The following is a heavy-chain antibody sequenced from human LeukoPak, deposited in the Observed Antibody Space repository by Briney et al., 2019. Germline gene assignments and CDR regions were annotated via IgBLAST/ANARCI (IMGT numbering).Heavy chain of an antibody. D-gene: IGHD3-9*01. J-gene: IGHJ4*02. CDR2: IDHDGINT. CDR1: GFTFSTYW. V-gene: IGHV3-74*01. CDR3: ARVRYFDWLGPFDY. Sequence: GGSLRLSCAASGFTFSTYWMHWVRQAPGKGLVWVSRIDHDGINTYYADSVKGRFTISRDNAKNTLYLRMNSLRAEDTAVYYCARVRYFDWLGPFDYWGQGTLVTVSS.